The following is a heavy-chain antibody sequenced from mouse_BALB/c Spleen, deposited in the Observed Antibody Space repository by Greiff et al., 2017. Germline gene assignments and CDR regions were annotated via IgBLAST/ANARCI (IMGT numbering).Heavy chain of an antibody. CDR2: ISSGGST. Sequence: EVQGVESGGGLVKPGGSLKLSCAASGFTFSSYAMSWVRQTPEKRLEWVASISSGGSTYYPDSVKGRFTISRVNARNILYLQIISLRSEVTAMYYCAVEGSMITKMDYWGQGTSVTVSS. CDR3: AVEGSMITKMDY. CDR1: GFTFSSYA. V-gene: IGHV5-6-5*01. D-gene: IGHD2-4*01. J-gene: IGHJ4*01.